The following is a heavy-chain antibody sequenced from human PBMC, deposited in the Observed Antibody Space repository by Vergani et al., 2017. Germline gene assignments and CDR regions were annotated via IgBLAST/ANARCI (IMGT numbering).Heavy chain of an antibody. CDR3: ARGRGDNWYCDL. D-gene: IGHD3-10*01. J-gene: IGHJ2*01. Sequence: QLQLQESGPGLVKPSETLSLICNVSGGSINPSSSFWGWIRQSPGKGLEWIGSINYVGRTYYIPSLQSRATVFVDTSKNQCSLHRTSVTAADTAVYYCARGRGDNWYCDLWGRGTLVTVSS. V-gene: IGHV4-39*01. CDR2: INYVGRT. CDR1: GGSINPSSSF.